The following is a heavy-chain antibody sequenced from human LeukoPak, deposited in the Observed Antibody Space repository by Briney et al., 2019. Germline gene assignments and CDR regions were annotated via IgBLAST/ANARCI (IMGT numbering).Heavy chain of an antibody. V-gene: IGHV3-74*01. CDR1: GFTFNYFW. CDR3: ATVSES. J-gene: IGHJ5*02. Sequence: GGSLRLSCAASGFTFNYFWMHWVRQVPGKGLVWVAGINNDGTATYYADSVKGRFTISRDNAKNTVYLQMNCLRAEDTTVYSCATVSESWGEGTLVTVSS. CDR2: INNDGTAT.